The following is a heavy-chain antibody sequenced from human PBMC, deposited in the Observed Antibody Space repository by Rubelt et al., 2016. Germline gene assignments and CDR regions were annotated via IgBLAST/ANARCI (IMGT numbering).Heavy chain of an antibody. V-gene: IGHV3-74*02. CDR2: INSAGTST. D-gene: IGHD3-10*01. Sequence: EVQLVESGGGLVKPGESLRLSCAASGFTFSSYSMNWVRQAPGKGLEWVSHINSAGTSTTYADSVKGRFTISRDNAKNTLNLQMNSLRVEDTAVYYCARLTSENAFDIWGQGTMVTVSS. CDR3: ARLTSENAFDI. J-gene: IGHJ3*02. CDR1: GFTFSSYS.